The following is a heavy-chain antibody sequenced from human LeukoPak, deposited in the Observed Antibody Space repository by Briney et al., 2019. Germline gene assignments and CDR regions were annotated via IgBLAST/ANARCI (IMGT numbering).Heavy chain of an antibody. CDR1: GYSFTSYW. D-gene: IGHD3-16*01. J-gene: IGHJ4*02. CDR2: IYPGDSDT. CDR3: ASAPSGGGGGGYFDY. V-gene: IGHV5-51*01. Sequence: GESPKISCKGSGYSFTSYWIGWVRQMPGKGLEWMGIIYPGDSDTRYSPSFQGQVTISADKSISTAYLQWSSLKASDTAMYYCASAPSGGGGGGYFDYWGQGTLVTVSS.